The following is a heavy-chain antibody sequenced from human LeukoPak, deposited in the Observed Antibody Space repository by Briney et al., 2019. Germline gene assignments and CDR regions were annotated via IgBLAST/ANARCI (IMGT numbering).Heavy chain of an antibody. D-gene: IGHD5-24*01. CDR3: AKGADVEMATITFASDY. CDR2: ISGSGGST. CDR1: GFTFSSYA. J-gene: IGHJ4*02. Sequence: GGSLRLSCAASGFTFSSYAMSWVRQAPGKGLEWVSAISGSGGSTYYADSVKGRFTISRDNSKNTLYLQMNSLRAEDTAVYYCAKGADVEMATITFASDYWGQGTLVTVSS. V-gene: IGHV3-23*01.